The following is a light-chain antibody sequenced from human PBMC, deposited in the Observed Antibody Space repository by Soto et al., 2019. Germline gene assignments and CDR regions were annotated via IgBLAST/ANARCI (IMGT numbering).Light chain of an antibody. CDR2: AAS. V-gene: IGKV1-39*01. CDR1: YRITTS. Sequence: DIQMTQSPSSLSASVGDRVTITCRASYRITTSLNWYQHKPGKAPKLLIYAASSLQSGVPSRFSGSGSGTDFTLTISSLQPEDFATYYRQQSYSTPRTFGQGTKVEIK. J-gene: IGKJ1*01. CDR3: QQSYSTPRT.